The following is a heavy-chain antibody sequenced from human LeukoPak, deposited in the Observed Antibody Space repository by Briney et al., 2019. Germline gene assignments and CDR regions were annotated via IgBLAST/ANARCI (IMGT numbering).Heavy chain of an antibody. CDR3: TTDYYDSSGYGEAPNY. CDR1: GFTFSNAW. D-gene: IGHD3-22*01. CDR2: IKSKTDGGTT. Sequence: GGSLRLSCAASGFTFSNAWMSWVRQAPGKGLEWVGRIKSKTDGGTTDYAAPVKGRFTISRDDSKNTLYLQMNSLKTEDTAVYYCTTDYYDSSGYGEAPNYWGQGTLVTVSS. J-gene: IGHJ4*02. V-gene: IGHV3-15*01.